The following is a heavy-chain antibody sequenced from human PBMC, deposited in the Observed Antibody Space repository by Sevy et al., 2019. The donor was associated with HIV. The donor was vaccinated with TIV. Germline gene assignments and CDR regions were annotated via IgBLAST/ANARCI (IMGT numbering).Heavy chain of an antibody. J-gene: IGHJ4*02. Sequence: GGSLRLSCAASGFTFSSDGMHWVRQAPGKGLEWVAFIRYDGSNKYYEDSGKGGFTISRDNSKNTLYLQMKSLRAEDTAVDYCAKDGEGVAARTLPVREYYSDYWGQGTLVTVSS. CDR3: AKDGEGVAARTLPVREYYSDY. V-gene: IGHV3-30*02. CDR2: IRYDGSNK. CDR1: GFTFSSDG. D-gene: IGHD6-6*01.